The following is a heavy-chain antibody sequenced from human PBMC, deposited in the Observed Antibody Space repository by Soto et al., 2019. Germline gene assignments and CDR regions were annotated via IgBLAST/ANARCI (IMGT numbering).Heavy chain of an antibody. CDR1: GYTFNRYG. D-gene: IGHD2-2*01. CDR2: TSADNGDT. Sequence: QVQLVQSGAEVKEPGASVKVSCKASGYTFNRYGFSWVRQAPGQGLEWMAWTSADNGDTNYAPQLQGRVTLTTDTSTGTAYMELRSLRSDDTAVYYCARDERGKCTGSNCYYFDYWGQGTLVSVSS. J-gene: IGHJ4*02. CDR3: ARDERGKCTGSNCYYFDY. V-gene: IGHV1-18*04.